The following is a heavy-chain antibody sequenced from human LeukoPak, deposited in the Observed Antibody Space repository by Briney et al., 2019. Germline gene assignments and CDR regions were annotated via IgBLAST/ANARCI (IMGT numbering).Heavy chain of an antibody. V-gene: IGHV4-59*01. CDR3: ARGSGSSGVFDY. CDR1: GGSISSYY. Sequence: PSETLSLTCTVSGGSISSYYWSWIRQPPGKGLEWIGYIYYSGSTNYNPSLKSRVTISVDTSKNQFSLKLSSVTAADTAVYYCARGSGSSGVFDYWGQGTLVSVS. D-gene: IGHD2-8*01. CDR2: IYYSGST. J-gene: IGHJ4*02.